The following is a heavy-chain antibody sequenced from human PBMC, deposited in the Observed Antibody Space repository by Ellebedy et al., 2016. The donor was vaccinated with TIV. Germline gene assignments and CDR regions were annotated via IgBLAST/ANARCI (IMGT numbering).Heavy chain of an antibody. CDR3: ARGQKGAPFDY. V-gene: IGHV4-34*01. D-gene: IGHD3-16*01. CDR1: GGSFSGYY. Sequence: SETLSLTXAVYGGSFSGYYWSWIRQPPGKGLEWIGEINHSGSTNYNPSLKSRVTISVDTSKNQFSLKLSSVTAADTAVYYCARGQKGAPFDYWGQGTLVTVSS. J-gene: IGHJ4*02. CDR2: INHSGST.